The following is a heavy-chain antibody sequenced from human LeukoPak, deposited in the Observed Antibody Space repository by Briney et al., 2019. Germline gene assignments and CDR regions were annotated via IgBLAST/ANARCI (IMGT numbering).Heavy chain of an antibody. D-gene: IGHD4-17*01. CDR2: IIDSGGAT. V-gene: IGHV3-23*01. CDR3: AKFWDFGDYAIDY. Sequence: GGSLRLSCAASGFTFSTYAMSWVRQAPRRGLEWVSSIIDSGGATYYAGSVKGRFTISRDNSKNTVYLQMNSLRAEDTAVYYCAKFWDFGDYAIDYWGQGTLVTVSS. CDR1: GFTFSTYA. J-gene: IGHJ4*02.